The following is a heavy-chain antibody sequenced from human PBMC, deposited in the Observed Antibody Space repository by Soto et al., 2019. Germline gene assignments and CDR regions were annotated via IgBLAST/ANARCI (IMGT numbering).Heavy chain of an antibody. J-gene: IGHJ6*02. CDR3: ARFRGSYGMDV. V-gene: IGHV1-69*02. D-gene: IGHD3-10*01. Sequence: QVQLVQSGAEVKKPGSSVKVSCKASAGPFSSYTISGVRQAPGQGLEWMGRIIPILGIPNYAQKFQGRVTITADKSTSTAYMELSSLRSEDTAVYYCARFRGSYGMDVWGQGTTVTVS. CDR2: IIPILGIP. CDR1: AGPFSSYT.